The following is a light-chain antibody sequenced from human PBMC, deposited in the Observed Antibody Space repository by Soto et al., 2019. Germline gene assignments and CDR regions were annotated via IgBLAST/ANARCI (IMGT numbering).Light chain of an antibody. Sequence: QAVVTQPPSACGTPGQKVTISCSGGSSNIGGKAVNWYQVLPGMAPKLLIYSNDQRPSGVPDRFSGSKSGTSASLAISDLQSEDEADYYCATWDDTLNGLFGGGTKLTVL. V-gene: IGLV1-44*01. CDR1: SSNIGGKA. CDR2: SND. CDR3: ATWDDTLNGL. J-gene: IGLJ2*01.